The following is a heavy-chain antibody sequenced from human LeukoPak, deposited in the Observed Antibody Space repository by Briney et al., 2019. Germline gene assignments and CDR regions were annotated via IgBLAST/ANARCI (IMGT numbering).Heavy chain of an antibody. V-gene: IGHV4-59*01. J-gene: IGHJ5*02. CDR1: GGSISSYY. D-gene: IGHD6-6*01. Sequence: SETLSLTCTVSGGSISSYYWSWIRQPPGEGLEWIGYLYYSGSTNYNPSLKSRVTISVDTSKNQFSLKLSSVTAADTAVYYCARDRPYGIAARYYNWFDPWGQGTLVTVSS. CDR2: LYYSGST. CDR3: ARDRPYGIAARYYNWFDP.